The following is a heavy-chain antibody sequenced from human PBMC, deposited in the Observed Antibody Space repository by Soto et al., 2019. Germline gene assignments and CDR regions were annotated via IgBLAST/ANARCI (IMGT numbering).Heavy chain of an antibody. CDR1: GGSISSSSYY. D-gene: IGHD3-16*02. J-gene: IGHJ6*02. V-gene: IGHV4-39*01. Sequence: SETLSLTCTVSGGSISSSSYYWGWIRQPPGKGLEWIGSIYYSGSTYYNPSLKSRVTISVDTSKNQFSLKLSFVIAADTAVYYCAIHRCVWVSYRYTETPGGYYYYGMDVWGQGTTVTVSS. CDR3: AIHRCVWVSYRYTETPGGYYYYGMDV. CDR2: IYYSGST.